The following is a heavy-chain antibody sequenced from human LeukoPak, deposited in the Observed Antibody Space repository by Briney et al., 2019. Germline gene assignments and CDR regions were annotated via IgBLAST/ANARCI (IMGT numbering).Heavy chain of an antibody. J-gene: IGHJ4*02. CDR2: IYYSGST. Sequence: SETLSLTCTVSGGSISSYYWSWIRQPPGKGLGWIGYIYYSGSTNYNPSLKSRVTISVDTSKNQFSLKLSSVTAADTAVYYCARRSWALDYWGQGTLVSVSS. CDR1: GGSISSYY. CDR3: ARRSWALDY. V-gene: IGHV4-59*08. D-gene: IGHD1-26*01.